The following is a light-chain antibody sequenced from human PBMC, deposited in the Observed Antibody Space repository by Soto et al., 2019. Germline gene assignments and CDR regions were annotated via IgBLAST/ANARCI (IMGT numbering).Light chain of an antibody. Sequence: QSVLTQPPSASGTPGQRVTISCSGSSSNIGGNSVSWYQQLPGTAPKLLIYDDNKRPSGIPDRFSGSKSGTSATLGITGFQTGEEADYYCGSWDSSMSAYVFGTGTKVIV. J-gene: IGLJ1*01. CDR3: GSWDSSMSAYV. CDR2: DDN. V-gene: IGLV1-51*01. CDR1: SSNIGGNS.